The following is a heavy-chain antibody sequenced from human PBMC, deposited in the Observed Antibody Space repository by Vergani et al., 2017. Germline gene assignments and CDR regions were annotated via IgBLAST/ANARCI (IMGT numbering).Heavy chain of an antibody. CDR2: INPNSGGT. CDR1: GYTFTGYY. D-gene: IGHD4-23*01. CDR3: ARNDCGGNLDVDWFDP. J-gene: IGHJ5*02. Sequence: QVQLVQSGAEVKKPGASVKVSCKASGYTFTGYYMHWVRQAPGQGLEWMGWINPNSGGTNYAQKFQGRVTMTRDTSISTAYMELSRLRSDDTAVYYCARNDCGGNLDVDWFDPWGQGTLVTVSS. V-gene: IGHV1-2*02.